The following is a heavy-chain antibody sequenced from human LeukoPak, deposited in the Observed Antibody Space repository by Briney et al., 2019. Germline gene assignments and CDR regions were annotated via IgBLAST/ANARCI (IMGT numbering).Heavy chain of an antibody. CDR2: IWYDGSSK. D-gene: IGHD6-13*01. CDR3: ARDMAAGPTGDYYGMDV. J-gene: IGHJ6*02. V-gene: IGHV3-33*01. CDR1: GFTFSSYG. Sequence: GGSLRLSCAASGFTFSSYGMHWVRQAPGKGLEWVSVIWYDGSSKYYADSVKGRFTISRDNSKNTLYLQMNSLRAEDTAVYFCARDMAAGPTGDYYGMDVWGQGTTVTVSS.